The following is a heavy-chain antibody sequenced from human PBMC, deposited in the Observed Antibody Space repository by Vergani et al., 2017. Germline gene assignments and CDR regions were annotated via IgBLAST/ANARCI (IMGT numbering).Heavy chain of an antibody. Sequence: EVQLVESGGGLVQPGGSLRLSCAASGFTFSSYDMHWVRQTTGQGLEWVSGIVTAGDTDYPGSVKGRFTISREKGKKCLCLQMNSLRAGATAVYYFARVDPGNPDAFDIWGQGTMVTVSS. V-gene: IGHV3-13*01. D-gene: IGHD1-14*01. J-gene: IGHJ3*02. CDR1: GFTFSSYD. CDR2: IVTAGDT. CDR3: ARVDPGNPDAFDI.